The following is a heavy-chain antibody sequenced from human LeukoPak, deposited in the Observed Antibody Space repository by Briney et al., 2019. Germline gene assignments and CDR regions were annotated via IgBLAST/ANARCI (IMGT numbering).Heavy chain of an antibody. J-gene: IGHJ6*02. CDR1: VFSVNANY. D-gene: IGHD6-6*01. CDR2: ICSGGST. V-gene: IGHV3-53*01. Sequence: PGGSLRLSCTASVFSVNANYMTWVRRAPGKGLEWVSIICSGGSTYYVDSVKGRFTVSRDNSKNTVYLQMNSLRAEDTAVYYCATSRAARLSPHFYAMDVWGQGTTVSVSS. CDR3: ATSRAARLSPHFYAMDV.